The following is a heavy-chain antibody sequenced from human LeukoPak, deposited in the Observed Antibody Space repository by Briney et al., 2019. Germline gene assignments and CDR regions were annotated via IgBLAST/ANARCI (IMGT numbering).Heavy chain of an antibody. CDR3: AKDDVYYDFWSGSYYYYGMDV. CDR1: GFTFSSYS. V-gene: IGHV3-23*01. Sequence: PGGSLRLSCAASGFTFSSYSMNWVRQAPGKGLEWVSAISGSGGSTYYADSVKGRFTISRDNSKNTLYLQMNSLRAEDTAVYYRAKDDVYYDFWSGSYYYYGMDVWGQGTTVTVSS. CDR2: ISGSGGST. D-gene: IGHD3-3*01. J-gene: IGHJ6*02.